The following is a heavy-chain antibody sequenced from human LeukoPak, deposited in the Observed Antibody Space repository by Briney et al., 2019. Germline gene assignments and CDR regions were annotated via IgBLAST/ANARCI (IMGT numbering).Heavy chain of an antibody. Sequence: GASVKVSCKASGYTFTSYGISWVRQAPGQGLEWMGWISAYNGNTNYAQKLQGRVTMTTDTSTSTAYMELRSLRSDDTAVYYCARDQRIVGAGNWFDPWGQGTLVTVSS. D-gene: IGHD1-26*01. CDR1: GYTFTSYG. CDR2: ISAYNGNT. CDR3: ARDQRIVGAGNWFDP. V-gene: IGHV1-18*01. J-gene: IGHJ5*02.